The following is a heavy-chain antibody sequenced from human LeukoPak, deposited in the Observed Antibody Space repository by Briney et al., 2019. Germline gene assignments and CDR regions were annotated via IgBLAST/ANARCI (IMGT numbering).Heavy chain of an antibody. V-gene: IGHV3-74*03. Sequence: GGSLRLSCAASGFTFSSYWMHWVRQAPGKGLVWVSRINSDGSSTTYADSVKGRFTISRDNAKNSLYLQMNSLRAEDTAVYYCAGTPITMVRGVPSNWFDPWGQGTLVTVSS. J-gene: IGHJ5*02. CDR3: AGTPITMVRGVPSNWFDP. CDR1: GFTFSSYW. D-gene: IGHD3-10*01. CDR2: INSDGSST.